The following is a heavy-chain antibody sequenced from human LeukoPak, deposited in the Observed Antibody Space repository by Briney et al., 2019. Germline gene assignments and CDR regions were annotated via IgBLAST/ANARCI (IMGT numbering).Heavy chain of an antibody. CDR3: TRDRSRAEDD. CDR1: GFTFSSYS. D-gene: IGHD1-14*01. CDR2: ISSGSSTI. J-gene: IGHJ4*02. Sequence: PGGSLRLSCAASGFTFSSYSMNWVRQAPRKGLEWVSYISSGSSTIYYADSVKGRFTISRDNAKNSLYLQMNSLRGEDTAVYYCTRDRSRAEDDWGQGTLVTVSS. V-gene: IGHV3-48*01.